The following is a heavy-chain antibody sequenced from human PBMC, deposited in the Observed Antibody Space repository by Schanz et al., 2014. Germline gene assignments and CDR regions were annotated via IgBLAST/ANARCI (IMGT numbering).Heavy chain of an antibody. V-gene: IGHV3-23*04. D-gene: IGHD2-15*01. Sequence: VQLVESGGGVVQPGRSLRLSCAASGFIFSSYAMHWVRQAPGKGLEWVSALSGSGGSTYYADSVKGRFTISRDNSKNTLYLQMNSLRAEDTAVYYCAKGMGYCSGGTCYDYYYYGLDVWGQGTTVTVSS. CDR3: AKGMGYCSGGTCYDYYYYGLDV. CDR2: LSGSGGST. J-gene: IGHJ6*02. CDR1: GFIFSSYA.